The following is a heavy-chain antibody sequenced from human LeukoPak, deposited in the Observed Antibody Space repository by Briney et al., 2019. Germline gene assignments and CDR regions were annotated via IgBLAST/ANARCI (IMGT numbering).Heavy chain of an antibody. CDR1: GFTFTDHY. V-gene: IGHV3-11*05. J-gene: IGHJ4*02. CDR2: ISSGSTYT. CDR3: AGDRPYSGSHGGDY. D-gene: IGHD1-26*01. Sequence: PGGSLRLSCAASGFTFTDHYMSWIRQAPGKGLEWVSYISSGSTYTNYADSVKGRFTISRDNAKNSLYLQMNSLRAEDTAVYYCAGDRPYSGSHGGDYWGQGTLVTVSS.